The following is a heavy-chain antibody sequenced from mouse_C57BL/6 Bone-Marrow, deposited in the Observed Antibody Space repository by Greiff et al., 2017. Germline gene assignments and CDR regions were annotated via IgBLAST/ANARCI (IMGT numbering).Heavy chain of an antibody. CDR2: FHPYNDHT. J-gene: IGHJ1*03. D-gene: IGHD1-1*01. V-gene: IGHV1-47*01. Sequence: QVQLKQSGAELVKPGASVKMSCKASGYTFTTYPIEWMKQNHGKSLEWIGNFHPYNDHTKYNEKFKGKATLTVEKSSSTVYLELSRLTSDDSAVYYCARRRYYGSWWYFDVWGTGTTVTVSS. CDR1: GYTFTTYP. CDR3: ARRRYYGSWWYFDV.